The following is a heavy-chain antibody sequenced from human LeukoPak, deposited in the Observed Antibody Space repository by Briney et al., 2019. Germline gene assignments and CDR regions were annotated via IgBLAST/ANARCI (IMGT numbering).Heavy chain of an antibody. J-gene: IGHJ4*02. CDR3: ARDPDSSGWYLGYYFDY. D-gene: IGHD6-19*01. CDR2: IIPILGIA. V-gene: IGHV1-69*04. Sequence: SVKVSCKASGGTFSSYAISWMRQAPGQGLEWMGRIIPILGIANYAQKFQGRVTITADKSTSTAYMELSSLRSEDTAVYYCARDPDSSGWYLGYYFDYWGQGTLVTVSS. CDR1: GGTFSSYA.